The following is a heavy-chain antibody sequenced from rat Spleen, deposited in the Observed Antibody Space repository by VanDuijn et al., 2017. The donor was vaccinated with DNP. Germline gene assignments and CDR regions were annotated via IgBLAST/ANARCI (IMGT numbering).Heavy chain of an antibody. V-gene: IGHV5-25*01. CDR1: GFTFSDYY. D-gene: IGHD1-1*01. CDR3: AIYFYSGDNWFGY. J-gene: IGHJ3*01. Sequence: EVQLVESGGDLVQPGRSLKLSCAASGFTFSDYYMAWVRQPPTKGLEWVAYISSDGGYTYYGDSVKGRFTISRDNAKSTLYLQMNSLRSEDMATYYCAIYFYSGDNWFGYWGQGTLVTVSS. CDR2: ISSDGGYT.